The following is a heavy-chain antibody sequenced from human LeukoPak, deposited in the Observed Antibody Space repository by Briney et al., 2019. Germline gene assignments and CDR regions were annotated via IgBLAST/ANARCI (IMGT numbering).Heavy chain of an antibody. V-gene: IGHV3-30-3*01. CDR2: ISYDGSNK. J-gene: IGHJ3*02. D-gene: IGHD3-22*01. Sequence: GGSLRLSCAASGFTFSSYAMHWVRQAPGKGLEWVAVISYDGSNKYYADSVKGRFTISRDNSKNTLYLQMNSLRAEDTAVYYCAKGEYYYDSSGYYRFDGPGAFDIWGQGTMVTVSS. CDR3: AKGEYYYDSSGYYRFDGPGAFDI. CDR1: GFTFSSYA.